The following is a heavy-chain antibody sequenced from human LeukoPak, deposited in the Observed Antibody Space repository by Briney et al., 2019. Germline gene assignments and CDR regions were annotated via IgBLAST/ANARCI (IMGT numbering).Heavy chain of an antibody. CDR1: EFTFSDYA. J-gene: IGHJ4*02. V-gene: IGHV3-33*08. Sequence: PGGSLRLSCVASEFTFSDYAMSWVRQAPGKGLEWVAVIWYDGSNKYYADSVKGRFTISRDNSKNTLYLQMNSLRAEDTAVYYCARGDSSGAFDYWGQGTLVTVSS. CDR3: ARGDSSGAFDY. CDR2: IWYDGSNK. D-gene: IGHD6-25*01.